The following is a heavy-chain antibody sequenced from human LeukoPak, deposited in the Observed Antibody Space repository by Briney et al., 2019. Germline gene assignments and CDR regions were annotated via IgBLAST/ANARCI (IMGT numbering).Heavy chain of an antibody. J-gene: IGHJ3*02. D-gene: IGHD3-22*01. Sequence: SETLSLTCTVSGASISGYHWSWIRQPAGKGLQWIGRIYPSGSDYNPSLKSRVTISVDKSKNQFSLKLRSVTAADTAVYYCAGVPWHYDTSGYYLNAFDIRGQGTVVTVSS. V-gene: IGHV4-4*07. CDR2: IYPSGS. CDR3: AGVPWHYDTSGYYLNAFDI. CDR1: GASISGYH.